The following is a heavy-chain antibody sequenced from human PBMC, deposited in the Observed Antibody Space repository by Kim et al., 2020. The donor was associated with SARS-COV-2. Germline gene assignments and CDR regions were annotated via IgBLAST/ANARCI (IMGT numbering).Heavy chain of an antibody. CDR1: GFTFSTYE. CDR2: ISTSGSTI. D-gene: IGHD2-2*01. CDR3: ARALYCSSTSCFYGMDV. J-gene: IGHJ6*02. Sequence: GGSLRLSCAASGFTFSTYEMNWVRQAPGKGLEWISYISTSGSTIYYADSVKGRFTISRDNAKNSLSLQMNSLRAEDTAVYYCARALYCSSTSCFYGMDVGGQGTTVTVS. V-gene: IGHV3-48*03.